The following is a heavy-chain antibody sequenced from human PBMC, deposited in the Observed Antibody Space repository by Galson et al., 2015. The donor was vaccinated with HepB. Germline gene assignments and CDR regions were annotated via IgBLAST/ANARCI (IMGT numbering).Heavy chain of an antibody. CDR1: GGSISSYY. CDR2: IYYSGGT. Sequence: SETLSLTCTVSGGSISSYYWSWIRQPPGKGLEWIGYIYYSGGTNYNPSLKSRVTISVDTSKNQFSLKLSSVTAADTAVYYCARDTVEMSSFDIWGQGTMVTVSS. CDR3: ARDTVEMSSFDI. V-gene: IGHV4-59*01. D-gene: IGHD5-24*01. J-gene: IGHJ3*02.